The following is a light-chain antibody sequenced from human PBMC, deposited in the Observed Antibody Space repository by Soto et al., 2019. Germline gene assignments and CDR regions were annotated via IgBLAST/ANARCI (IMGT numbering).Light chain of an antibody. CDR3: QQSFGTPRQ. CDR2: AAS. CDR1: QTISTY. V-gene: IGKV1-39*01. Sequence: DIQMTQSPSSLSASVRDRVTITCLASQTISTYLNWYQQKPGKAPKLLISAASSLQSWVPSRFSGSGSGTDFTLTISSLQHDDFANTYCQQSFGTPRQFGQGTKVEVK. J-gene: IGKJ1*01.